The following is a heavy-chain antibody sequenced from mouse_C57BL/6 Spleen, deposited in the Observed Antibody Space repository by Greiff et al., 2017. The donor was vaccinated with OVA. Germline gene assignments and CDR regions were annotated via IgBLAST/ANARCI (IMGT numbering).Heavy chain of an antibody. CDR1: GYAFTNYL. V-gene: IGHV1-54*01. CDR2: INPGSGGT. CDR3: ALYSNYDAY. J-gene: IGHJ3*01. D-gene: IGHD2-5*01. Sequence: QVQLQQSGAELVRPGTSVKVSCKASGYAFTNYLIEWVKQRPGQGLEWIGVINPGSGGTNYNEKFKGKATLTADKSSSTAYMQLSSLTSEDSAVYFCALYSNYDAYWGLGTLVTVSA.